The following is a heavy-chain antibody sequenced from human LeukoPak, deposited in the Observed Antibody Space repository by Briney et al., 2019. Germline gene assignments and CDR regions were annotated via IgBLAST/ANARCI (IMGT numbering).Heavy chain of an antibody. Sequence: GGSLRLPCAASGFTLSDYYMSWIRQAPGKGLEWISYITSSSSDTNYADSVKGRFTISRDNAKKSLYLQMNSLRAEDTAVYYCARDYDILTGYFRGGFDYWGQGTLVTVSS. J-gene: IGHJ4*02. CDR1: GFTLSDYY. V-gene: IGHV3-11*05. D-gene: IGHD3-9*01. CDR3: ARDYDILTGYFRGGFDY. CDR2: ITSSSSDT.